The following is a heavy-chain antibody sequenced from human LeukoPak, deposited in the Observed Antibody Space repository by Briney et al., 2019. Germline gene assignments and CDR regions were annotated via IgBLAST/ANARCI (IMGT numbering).Heavy chain of an antibody. J-gene: IGHJ4*02. CDR1: GGSITNNW. Sequence: SETLSLTCVVSGGSITNNWWSWVRQPPGKGLEWIGEIYHSGSTTYNPSLKSRVTISVDTSKNQFSLKLSSVTAADTAVYYCARDAPSGATSLLYFFDYWGQGTLVTVSS. D-gene: IGHD5-12*01. CDR2: IYHSGST. CDR3: ARDAPSGATSLLYFFDY. V-gene: IGHV4-4*02.